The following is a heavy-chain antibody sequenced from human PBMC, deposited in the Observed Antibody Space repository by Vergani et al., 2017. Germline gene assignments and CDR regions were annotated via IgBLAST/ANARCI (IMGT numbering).Heavy chain of an antibody. D-gene: IGHD2-2*01. CDR3: ARESAIAEVPGTAYYYFGLDV. CDR2: LCPSGST. V-gene: IGHV4-4*07. CDR1: GAPISYWC. Sequence: QVQMQESGPGLVKTSETLSLTCSASGAPISYWCWSWLRQPAGKGLEWIGRLCPSGSTNYKPSLKSRVTMSIDTSKNQFSLKLTSVTAADTAVYYCARESAIAEVPGTAYYYFGLDVWGQGTTVTVSS. J-gene: IGHJ6*02.